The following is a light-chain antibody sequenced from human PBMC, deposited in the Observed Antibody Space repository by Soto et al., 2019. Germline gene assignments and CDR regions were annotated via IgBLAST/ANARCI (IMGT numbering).Light chain of an antibody. J-gene: IGKJ5*01. CDR2: GAS. CDR3: HQYDNWFPFT. V-gene: IGKV3-15*01. CDR1: QSVRSN. Sequence: DMVMTQSPATLSVSPGERATLSCRASQSVRSNLGWYQQKPGQAPRLLIYGASTRATGIPARFSGSGSGTEFTLTISSLQSQDSAVYYCHQYDNWFPFTFGQGTRLEIK.